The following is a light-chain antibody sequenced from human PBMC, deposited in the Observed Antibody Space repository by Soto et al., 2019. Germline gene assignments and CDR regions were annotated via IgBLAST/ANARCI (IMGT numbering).Light chain of an antibody. CDR3: QQYSSSSRT. V-gene: IGKV3-20*01. CDR1: QTVRSNF. Sequence: IVLTQSPDTLPLSPGQRANLSCRDSQTVRSNFLAWYQQKTGQAPRLVISVASSRATGIPDRFSGSGSGTDFSLTISRLETEDFAVYYCQQYSSSSRTFGQGTKVDIK. J-gene: IGKJ1*01. CDR2: VAS.